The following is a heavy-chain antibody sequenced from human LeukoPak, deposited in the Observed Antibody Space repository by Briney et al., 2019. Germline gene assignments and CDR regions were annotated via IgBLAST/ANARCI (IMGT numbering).Heavy chain of an antibody. CDR1: RYTFSTYG. J-gene: IGHJ4*02. CDR2: ISGYSDNT. V-gene: IGHV1-18*04. Sequence: ASVKVSCTASRYTFSTYGISWIRQAPGQGLEWLGWISGYSDNTKYSEKVQGRVTMTKDTSTSTVYMELRSLRPDDTATYFCARGLAVAGIYMYWGQGTQITVSS. D-gene: IGHD6-19*01. CDR3: ARGLAVAGIYMY.